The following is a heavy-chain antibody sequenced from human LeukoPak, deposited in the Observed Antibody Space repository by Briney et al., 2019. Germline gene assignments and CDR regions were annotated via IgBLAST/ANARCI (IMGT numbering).Heavy chain of an antibody. D-gene: IGHD1-26*01. Sequence: GGSLRLSCAASGLTFSSYGMHWVRQAPGKGLEWVAFIRYDGSNKYYADSVKGRFTISRDNSKNTLYLQMNSLRAEDTAVCYCAKDRSYSSFFDYWGQGTLVTVSS. J-gene: IGHJ4*02. CDR2: IRYDGSNK. V-gene: IGHV3-30*02. CDR3: AKDRSYSSFFDY. CDR1: GLTFSSYG.